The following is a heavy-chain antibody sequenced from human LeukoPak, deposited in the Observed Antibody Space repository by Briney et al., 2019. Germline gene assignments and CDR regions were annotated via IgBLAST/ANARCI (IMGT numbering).Heavy chain of an antibody. Sequence: GGSLRLSCAASGFTFSSYAMSWVRQAPGKGLEWVGRIKSKTDGGTTDYAAPVKGRFTISRDDSKNTLYLQMNSLKTEDTAVYYCTTGVGSLTTPTYYYDSSGYYNDYWGQGTLVTVSS. CDR3: TTGVGSLTTPTYYYDSSGYYNDY. D-gene: IGHD3-22*01. CDR2: IKSKTDGGTT. CDR1: GFTFSSYA. J-gene: IGHJ4*02. V-gene: IGHV3-15*01.